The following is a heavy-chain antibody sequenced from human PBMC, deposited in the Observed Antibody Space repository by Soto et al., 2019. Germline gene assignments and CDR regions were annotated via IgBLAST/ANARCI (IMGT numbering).Heavy chain of an antibody. V-gene: IGHV3-23*01. Sequence: EVQLLESGGGLVQPGGSLRLSCAASGFTFSSYAMSWVRQAPGKGLEWVSATSASGGSTYYADSVKGRFTISRDNSKNTLYLQMNSLRAEDTAVYHCAKDDCSSTSCSFDYWGQGTLVTVSS. CDR3: AKDDCSSTSCSFDY. CDR2: TSASGGST. J-gene: IGHJ4*02. D-gene: IGHD2-2*01. CDR1: GFTFSSYA.